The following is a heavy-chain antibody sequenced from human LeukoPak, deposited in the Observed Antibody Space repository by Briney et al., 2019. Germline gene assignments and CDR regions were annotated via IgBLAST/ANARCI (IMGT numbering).Heavy chain of an antibody. CDR3: ARVGTRPDRNSLELLWFGELPYGMDV. CDR2: IYYSGST. V-gene: IGHV4-39*07. CDR1: GGSISSSSYY. J-gene: IGHJ6*02. Sequence: SETLSLTCTVSGGSISSSSYYWGWIRQPPGKGLEWIGSIYYSGSTYYNPSLKSRVTISVDTSKNQFSLKLSSVTAADTAVYYCARVGTRPDRNSLELLWFGELPYGMDVWGQGTTVTVSS. D-gene: IGHD3-10*01.